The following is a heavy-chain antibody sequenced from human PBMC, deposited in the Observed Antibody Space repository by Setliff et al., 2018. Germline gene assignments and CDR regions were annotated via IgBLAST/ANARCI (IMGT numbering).Heavy chain of an antibody. CDR1: GVAFSSYA. D-gene: IGHD5-12*01. CDR2: IIPVIDTT. CDR3: ARGRDGYNSNAFEI. J-gene: IGHJ3*02. Sequence: VASVKVSCKASGVAFSSYALSWVRQAPGQGLEWMGRIIPVIDTTDYAENFQGRVTITADESTKTAYIELSSLRSEDTAIYYCARGRDGYNSNAFEIWGQGTMVTVSS. V-gene: IGHV1-69*11.